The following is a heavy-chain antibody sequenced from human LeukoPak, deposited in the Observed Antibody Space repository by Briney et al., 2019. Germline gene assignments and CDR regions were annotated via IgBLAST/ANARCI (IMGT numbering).Heavy chain of an antibody. CDR3: ASRNWNDVNY. CDR1: GFTFSSYA. D-gene: IGHD1-20*01. J-gene: IGHJ4*02. Sequence: PGGSLRLSCAASGFTFSSYAMHWVRQAPGKGLEWVAVISYDGSNKYYADSVKGRFTISRDNSKNTLYLQMNSLRAEDTAVYCCASRNWNDVNYWGQGTLVTVSS. CDR2: ISYDGSNK. V-gene: IGHV3-30*04.